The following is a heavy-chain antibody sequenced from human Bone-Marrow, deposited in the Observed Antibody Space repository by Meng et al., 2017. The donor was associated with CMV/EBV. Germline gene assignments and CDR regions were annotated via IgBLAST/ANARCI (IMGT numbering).Heavy chain of an antibody. Sequence: QGQSWQAGAEVKKPGGAAKVSCKASGYTFTGYYMHWVRQAPGQGLEWMGWINPNSGGTNYAQKFQGRVTMTRDTSISTAYMELSRLRSDDTAVYYCARGVIAARLRTVFDPWGQGTLVTVPS. CDR3: ARGVIAARLRTVFDP. CDR2: INPNSGGT. J-gene: IGHJ5*02. CDR1: GYTFTGYY. D-gene: IGHD6-6*01. V-gene: IGHV1-2*02.